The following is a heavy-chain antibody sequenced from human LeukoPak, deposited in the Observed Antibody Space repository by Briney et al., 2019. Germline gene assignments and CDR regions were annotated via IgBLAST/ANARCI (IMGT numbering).Heavy chain of an antibody. D-gene: IGHD3-22*01. J-gene: IGHJ3*02. Sequence: GGSLRLSCAASGFTFSSYAMSWVCQAPGKGLEWVSAISDSGGSTYYADSVKGRFTISRDNSRNTLYLQMNSLRAEDTAVYYCAKGFYYDSSGTDDAFDIWGQGTMVTVSS. V-gene: IGHV3-23*01. CDR3: AKGFYYDSSGTDDAFDI. CDR2: ISDSGGST. CDR1: GFTFSSYA.